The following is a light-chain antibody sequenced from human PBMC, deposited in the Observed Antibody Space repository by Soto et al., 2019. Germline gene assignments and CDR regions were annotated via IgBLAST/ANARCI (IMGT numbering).Light chain of an antibody. CDR2: EVS. J-gene: IGLJ1*01. Sequence: QSVLTEPAAVSVSPGESIAICYSGTSSDVGSYNLVSWDQQHPGKAPTLMIYEVSKRRSGVSNHFSGSKSGNTASLTISGLQAEDQADYYCCSYAGSSTYVFRTGTKVTVL. V-gene: IGLV2-23*02. CDR3: CSYAGSSTYV. CDR1: SSDVGSYNL.